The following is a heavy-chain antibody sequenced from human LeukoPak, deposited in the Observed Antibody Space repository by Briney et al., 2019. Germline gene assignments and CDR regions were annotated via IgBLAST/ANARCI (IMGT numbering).Heavy chain of an antibody. CDR1: GGSISGYY. D-gene: IGHD3-22*01. V-gene: IGHV4-59*01. CDR2: IYYSGST. Sequence: SETLSLTCTVSGGSISGYYWSWIRQPPGKGLEWIGYIYYSGSTNYNPSLKSRVTISVDTSKNQFSLKLSSVTAADTAVYYCARAEWELLYAFDIWGQGTMVTVSS. CDR3: ARAEWELLYAFDI. J-gene: IGHJ3*02.